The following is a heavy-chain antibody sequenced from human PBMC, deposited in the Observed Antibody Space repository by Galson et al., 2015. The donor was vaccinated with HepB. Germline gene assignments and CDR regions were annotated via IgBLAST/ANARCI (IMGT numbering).Heavy chain of an antibody. V-gene: IGHV1-69*13. Sequence: SVKVSCKASGYTFTSYAMHWVRQAPGQGLEWMGGIIPIFGTANYAQKFQGRVTITADESTSTAYMELSSLRSEDTAVYYCARGASSSPDDYYYYYMDVWGKGTTVTVSS. J-gene: IGHJ6*03. CDR3: ARGASSSPDDYYYYYMDV. D-gene: IGHD6-13*01. CDR1: GYTFTSYA. CDR2: IIPIFGTA.